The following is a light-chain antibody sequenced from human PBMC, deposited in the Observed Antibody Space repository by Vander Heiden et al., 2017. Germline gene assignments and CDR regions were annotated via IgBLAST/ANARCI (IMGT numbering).Light chain of an antibody. CDR3: QQYNNWPPLT. CDR2: YAS. J-gene: IGKJ4*01. CDR1: QSVTSN. Sequence: EIVMTQSPATLSVSPGERATLSCRASQSVTSNLVWYQQKPGQAPRLLIYYASIRAPSIPARFSGSGSGTEFTLTISSLQSEDFAVYYCQQYNNWPPLTFGGGTKVEIK. V-gene: IGKV3-15*01.